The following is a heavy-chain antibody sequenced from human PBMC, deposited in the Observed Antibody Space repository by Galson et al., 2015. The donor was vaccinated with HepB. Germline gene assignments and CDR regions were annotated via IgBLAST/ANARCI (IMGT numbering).Heavy chain of an antibody. D-gene: IGHD6-19*01. CDR3: ARDSLYSSGWLYYFDY. CDR1: GFTFSRYA. CDR2: ISYAGTNK. V-gene: IGHV3-30*04. Sequence: SLRLSCAASGFTFSRYAMHWVRQAPGRGLEWVAVISYAGTNKNYADSVRGRFTISRDNSKNTLYLQMNSLRTEDTAVYYCARDSLYSSGWLYYFDYWGQGTLVTVSS. J-gene: IGHJ4*02.